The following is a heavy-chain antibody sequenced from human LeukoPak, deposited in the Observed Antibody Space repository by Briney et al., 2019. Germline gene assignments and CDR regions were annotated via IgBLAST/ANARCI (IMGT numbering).Heavy chain of an antibody. Sequence: GGSLRLSCVDSGFTFTNAWMSWVRQAPGKGLEWIGRIKSKTDGETTNYAEPVRGRFTISRDDSKSAVYLQMNSLKIEDTAVYYCTTDLGTYYHGSQRLIPIDYWGQGTLVTVS. D-gene: IGHD3-10*01. CDR2: IKSKTDGETT. J-gene: IGHJ4*02. CDR3: TTDLGTYYHGSQRLIPIDY. CDR1: GFTFTNAW. V-gene: IGHV3-15*01.